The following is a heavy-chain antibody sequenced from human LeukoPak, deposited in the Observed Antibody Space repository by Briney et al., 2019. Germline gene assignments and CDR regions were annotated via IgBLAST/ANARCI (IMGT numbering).Heavy chain of an antibody. Sequence: PGGCLRLSCATSGFTFSSYSMNWVSQAPGKGREWVSSISSSSTYIYYADSVKGRFTISRDNAKNSLYLQLNSLRAEDTAVYYCARGGCTTTSCYLFDYWGQGTLVTVSS. CDR3: ARGGCTTTSCYLFDY. CDR2: ISSSSTYI. J-gene: IGHJ4*02. CDR1: GFTFSSYS. D-gene: IGHD2-2*01. V-gene: IGHV3-21*01.